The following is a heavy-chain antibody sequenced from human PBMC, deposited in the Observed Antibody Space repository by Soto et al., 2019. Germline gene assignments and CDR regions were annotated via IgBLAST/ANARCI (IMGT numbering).Heavy chain of an antibody. CDR1: GFTFSSYA. J-gene: IGHJ5*02. CDR2: ISSNGGST. CDR3: AREVGYGAWFDP. V-gene: IGHV3-64*01. Sequence: EVQLVESGGGLVQPGGSPRLSCAASGFTFSSYAMHWVRQAPGKGLEYVSAISSNGGSTYYANSVKGRFTISRDNSKNTLYLQMGSLRAEDMAVYYCAREVGYGAWFDPWGQGTLVTVSS. D-gene: IGHD6-13*01.